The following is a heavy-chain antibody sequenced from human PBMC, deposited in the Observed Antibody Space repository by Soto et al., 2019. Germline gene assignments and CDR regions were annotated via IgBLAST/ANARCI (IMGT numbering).Heavy chain of an antibody. Sequence: ASVKVSCKASGYTFTTYAISWVRQAPGQGLEWLGWISTYIGITNYSQKLQGRRTMTTDTSTSTAYMELRSLRSDDTALDYCERDLDILVLLGGHGACDIWGHGTLDSLS. CDR2: ISTYIGIT. CDR1: GYTFTTYA. D-gene: IGHD2-2*03. V-gene: IGHV1-18*01. J-gene: IGHJ3*02. CDR3: ERDLDILVLLGGHGACDI.